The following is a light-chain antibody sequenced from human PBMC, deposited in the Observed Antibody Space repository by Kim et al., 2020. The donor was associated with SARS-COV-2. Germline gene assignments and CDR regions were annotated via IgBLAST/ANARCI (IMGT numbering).Light chain of an antibody. Sequence: AQGQEARSTWGGNNSGSRRVHWYQQKPGQAPVLVIYYDSDRPSGIPERFSGSNSGNTATLTISRVEAGDEADYYCQVWDSSSDHPVFGGGTQLTVL. J-gene: IGLJ2*01. CDR3: QVWDSSSDHPV. CDR2: YDS. V-gene: IGLV3-21*04. CDR1: NSGSRR.